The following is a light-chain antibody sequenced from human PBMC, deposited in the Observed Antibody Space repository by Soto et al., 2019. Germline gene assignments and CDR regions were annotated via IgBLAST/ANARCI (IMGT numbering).Light chain of an antibody. CDR2: GAS. V-gene: IGKV3-20*01. J-gene: IGKJ1*01. CDR1: QSVSSSF. CDR3: QQYVSSPWA. Sequence: EIVLAQSPGTLSLSPGESATLSCRASQSVSSSFLAWYQQKAGQAPRLLIYGASRRATGIPDRFSGSGSGPDFTLTISRLDPEDFAVYYCQQYVSSPWAFGQGTTVEI.